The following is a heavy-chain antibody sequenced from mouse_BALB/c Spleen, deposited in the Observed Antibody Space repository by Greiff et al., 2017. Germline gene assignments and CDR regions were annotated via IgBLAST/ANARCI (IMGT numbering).Heavy chain of an antibody. J-gene: IGHJ2*01. Sequence: EVKLQESGGGLVKPGGSLKLSCAASGFTFSSYAMSWVRQTPENRLEWVASISSGGSTYYPDSVKGRFTISRDNARNILYLQMSSLRSEDTAMYYCARQGITTVGFDYWGQGTTLTVSS. D-gene: IGHD1-1*01. CDR1: GFTFSSYA. CDR3: ARQGITTVGFDY. V-gene: IGHV5-6-5*01. CDR2: ISSGGST.